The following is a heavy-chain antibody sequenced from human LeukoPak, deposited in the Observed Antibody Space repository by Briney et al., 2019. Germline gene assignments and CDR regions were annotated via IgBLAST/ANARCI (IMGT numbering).Heavy chain of an antibody. Sequence: PSETLSLTCTVSGGSISSGGYYWSWIRQHPGKGLEWIGYIYYSGSTYYNPSLKSRVTISVDTTKNQFSLKLSSVTAADTAVYYCTRLYSSGWSLGALDYWGQGTLVTVSS. D-gene: IGHD6-19*01. CDR2: IYYSGST. J-gene: IGHJ4*02. V-gene: IGHV4-61*08. CDR3: TRLYSSGWSLGALDY. CDR1: GGSISSGGYY.